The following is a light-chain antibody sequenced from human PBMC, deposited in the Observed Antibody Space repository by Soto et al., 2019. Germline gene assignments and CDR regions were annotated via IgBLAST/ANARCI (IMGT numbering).Light chain of an antibody. V-gene: IGKV3-20*01. CDR3: QQYVSSLSIT. J-gene: IGKJ5*01. Sequence: EIVLTQSPGTLSLSPGERATLSCRASQSVSSSFLAWYQQKPGQAPRLLIYGASSRATAIPDRFSGSGSGTDLTLTISRLEPEDFAVYYCQQYVSSLSITFGQGTRLEIK. CDR1: QSVSSSF. CDR2: GAS.